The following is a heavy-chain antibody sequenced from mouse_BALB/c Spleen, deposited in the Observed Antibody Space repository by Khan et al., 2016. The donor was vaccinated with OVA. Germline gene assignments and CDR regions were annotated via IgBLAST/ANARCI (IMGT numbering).Heavy chain of an antibody. Sequence: QVQLQQSGAEVVKSGASVKLSCKASGYTFTSYDLNWVRQRPEQGLEWIGWIFPGDGTTKYNEKFKGKATLTTDKSSSTAYIQLRRLTSEDSAVYFCARRRGSMDYWGQGTSVTVSS. CDR1: GYTFTSYD. CDR2: IFPGDGTT. CDR3: ARRRGSMDY. J-gene: IGHJ4*01. V-gene: IGHV1-85*01.